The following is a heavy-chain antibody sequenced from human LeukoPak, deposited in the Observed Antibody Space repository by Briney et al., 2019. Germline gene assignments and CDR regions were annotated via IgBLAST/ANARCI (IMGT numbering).Heavy chain of an antibody. J-gene: IGHJ4*02. Sequence: ASVKVSCKASGYTFTSYDINWVRQATGQGLEWMGWMNPNSGNTGYAQKFQGRVTMTRNTSISTAYMELSSLRSVDTAVYYCARGYYDSSGPAYFDYWGQGTLVTVSS. CDR1: GYTFTSYD. CDR2: MNPNSGNT. CDR3: ARGYYDSSGPAYFDY. D-gene: IGHD3-22*01. V-gene: IGHV1-8*01.